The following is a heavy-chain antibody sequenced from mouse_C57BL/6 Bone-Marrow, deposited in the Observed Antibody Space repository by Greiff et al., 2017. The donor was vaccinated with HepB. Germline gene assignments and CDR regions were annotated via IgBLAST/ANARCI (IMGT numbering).Heavy chain of an antibody. D-gene: IGHD3-2*02. J-gene: IGHJ1*03. CDR3: TREKDSSGFLDFDV. CDR2: IDPETGGT. Sequence: VKLQQSGAELVRPGASVTLSCKASGYTFTDYEMHWVKQTPVHGLEWIGAIDPETGGTAYNQKFKGKAILTADKSSSTAYMELRSLTSEDSAVYYCTREKDSSGFLDFDVWGTGTTVTVSS. V-gene: IGHV1-15*01. CDR1: GYTFTDYE.